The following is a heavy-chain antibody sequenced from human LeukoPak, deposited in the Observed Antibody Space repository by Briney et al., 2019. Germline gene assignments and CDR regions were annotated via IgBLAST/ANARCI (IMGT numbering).Heavy chain of an antibody. J-gene: IGHJ5*02. Sequence: SGPTLVKPTQTLTLTCTFSGFSLSTSGVGVGWIRQPPGKALEWLALIYWDDDKRYSPSLKSRLTITKDTSKNQVVLTMTNMDPVDTATYYCARLLYDYVWGSYRYTLKEDNNWFDPWGQGTLVTVSS. CDR1: GFSLSTSGVG. D-gene: IGHD3-16*02. CDR3: ARLLYDYVWGSYRYTLKEDNNWFDP. V-gene: IGHV2-5*02. CDR2: IYWDDDK.